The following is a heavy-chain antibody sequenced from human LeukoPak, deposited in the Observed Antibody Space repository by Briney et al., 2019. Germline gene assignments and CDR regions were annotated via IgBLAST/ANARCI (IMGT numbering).Heavy chain of an antibody. CDR3: ARRLSVGAVDY. CDR2: ISYDGSDK. V-gene: IGHV3-30*04. Sequence: GGSLRLSCAASGFTFSTYAMHWVRQAPGKGLDWVAVISYDGSDKYSADSVKGRFTISRDNSKNTLYLQMNSLRAEDTAVYYCARRLSVGAVDYWGQGTLVTVSS. D-gene: IGHD1-26*01. J-gene: IGHJ4*02. CDR1: GFTFSTYA.